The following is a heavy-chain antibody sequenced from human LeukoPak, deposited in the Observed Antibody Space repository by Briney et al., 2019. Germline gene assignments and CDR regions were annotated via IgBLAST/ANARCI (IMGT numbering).Heavy chain of an antibody. Sequence: PGASLRLSCAASGFTFSSYDMSWVRQAPGKGLEWVSAIGGSGSNTYYADSVKGRFTISRDNPKNTLYLQMNSLRAEDTAVYYCAKWGDYDILTGYYDSDYWGQGTLVTVSS. J-gene: IGHJ4*02. CDR2: IGGSGSNT. CDR1: GFTFSSYD. V-gene: IGHV3-23*01. D-gene: IGHD3-9*01. CDR3: AKWGDYDILTGYYDSDY.